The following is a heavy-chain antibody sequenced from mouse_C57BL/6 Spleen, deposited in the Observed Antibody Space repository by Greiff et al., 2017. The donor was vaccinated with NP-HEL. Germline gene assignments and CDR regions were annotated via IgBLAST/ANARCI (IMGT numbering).Heavy chain of an antibody. CDR2: IDPSDSYT. Sequence: QVQLQQPGAELVKPGASVKLSCKASGYTFTSYWMQWVTQRPGQGLEWIGEIDPSDSYTNYNQKFKGKATLTVDTSSSTAYMQLSSLTSEDSAVYYCATVVADYWGQGTTLTVSS. D-gene: IGHD1-1*01. J-gene: IGHJ2*01. V-gene: IGHV1-50*01. CDR1: GYTFTSYW. CDR3: ATVVADY.